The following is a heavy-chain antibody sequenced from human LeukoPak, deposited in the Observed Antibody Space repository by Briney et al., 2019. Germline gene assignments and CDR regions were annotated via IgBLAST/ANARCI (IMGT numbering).Heavy chain of an antibody. V-gene: IGHV3-30*18. CDR1: GFTFSSYG. CDR3: VKWPSGYSYGSYPFDY. CDR2: ISYDGSNK. J-gene: IGHJ4*02. D-gene: IGHD5-18*01. Sequence: GRSLRLSCVPSGFTFSSYGMPWVRQAPGKGLEWVAVISYDGSNKYYADSVKGRFTISRDNSKNTLYLQMNSLRAEDTAVYYCVKWPSGYSYGSYPFDYWGQGTLVTVSS.